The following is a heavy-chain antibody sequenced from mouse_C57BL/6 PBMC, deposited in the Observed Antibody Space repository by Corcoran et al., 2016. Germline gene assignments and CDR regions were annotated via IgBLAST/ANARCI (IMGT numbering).Heavy chain of an antibody. V-gene: IGHV9-3*01. CDR2: INTYSGVP. CDR3: ARPWYFDV. Sequence: QIQLVQSGPELKKPGETVKISCKASGYTFTTYGMSWVKQAPGKGLKWMGWINTYSGVPTYADDFKGRFAFSLETSASTAYLQINNLKNEDTATYCCARPWYFDVWGTGTTVTVSS. J-gene: IGHJ1*03. CDR1: GYTFTTYG.